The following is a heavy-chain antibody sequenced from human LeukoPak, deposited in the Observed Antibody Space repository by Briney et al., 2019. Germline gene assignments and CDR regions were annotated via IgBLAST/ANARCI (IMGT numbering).Heavy chain of an antibody. V-gene: IGHV3-21*01. CDR1: GFIFSSYN. D-gene: IGHD3-3*01. Sequence: GGSLRLSCAASGFIFSSYNMNWVRQAPGKGLEWVSSISSSSSYIYYADSLKGRFTISRDNAENSLYLQMNSLRAEDTAVYYCARDQFGVVIDWGQGTLVTVSS. J-gene: IGHJ4*02. CDR2: ISSSSSYI. CDR3: ARDQFGVVID.